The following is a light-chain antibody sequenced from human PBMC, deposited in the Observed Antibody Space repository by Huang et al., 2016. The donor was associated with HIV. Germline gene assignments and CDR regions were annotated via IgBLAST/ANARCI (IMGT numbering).Light chain of an antibody. V-gene: IGKV3-11*01. J-gene: IGKJ4*01. CDR1: ESISIY. CDR2: DSS. Sequence: DIVLTQSPATLSLSPGGRAVLSCRSNESISIYLAWYQYRVGQAPRLLIYDSSNRATRIPTRVTGSGSGTEFTLTIDNLGPEDSALYYCQQRGSWPPLTFGGGTKVEIK. CDR3: QQRGSWPPLT.